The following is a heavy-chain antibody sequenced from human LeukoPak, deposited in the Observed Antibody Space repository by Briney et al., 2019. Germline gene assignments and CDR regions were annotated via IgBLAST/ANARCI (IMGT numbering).Heavy chain of an antibody. CDR1: GGSISSSSYY. D-gene: IGHD3-10*01. CDR2: IYYSGST. CDR3: ARASRGHDY. Sequence: SETLSLTCTVSGGSISSSSYYWGWIRQPPGKGLEWIGSIYYSGSTYYNPSLKSRVTISVDTSKNQFSLKLTSVTAADTAVYYCARASRGHDYWGQGTLVTVSS. V-gene: IGHV4-39*07. J-gene: IGHJ4*02.